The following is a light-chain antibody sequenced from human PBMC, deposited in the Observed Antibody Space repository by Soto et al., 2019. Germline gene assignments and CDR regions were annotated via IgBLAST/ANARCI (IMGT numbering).Light chain of an antibody. J-gene: IGKJ1*01. Sequence: ESVLPQSPSTLPLSPVERATLSCRASRSVSSGYLAWYQQKPGQAPRLLIYGASTRATGIPARFSGSGSGTEFTLTISSLESEDFAVYYCQQYRTWLPCAFGEGTKVDIK. CDR1: RSVSSGY. V-gene: IGKV3-20*01. CDR3: QQYRTWLPCA. CDR2: GAS.